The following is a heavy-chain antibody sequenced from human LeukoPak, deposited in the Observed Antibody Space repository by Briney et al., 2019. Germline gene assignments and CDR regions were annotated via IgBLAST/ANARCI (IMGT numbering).Heavy chain of an antibody. CDR2: IYYSGST. V-gene: IGHV4-30-4*08. CDR3: ARVRVGAHWFDP. D-gene: IGHD1-26*01. CDR1: GGSISSGDYY. Sequence: SETLSLTCTVSGGSISSGDYYWSWIRQPPGKGLEWIGYIYYSGSTYYNPSLKSRVTISVATSKDQFSLKLSSVTAADTAVYYCARVRVGAHWFDPWGQGTLVTVSS. J-gene: IGHJ5*02.